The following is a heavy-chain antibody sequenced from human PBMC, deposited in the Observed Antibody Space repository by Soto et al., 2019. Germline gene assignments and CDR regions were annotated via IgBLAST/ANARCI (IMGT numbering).Heavy chain of an antibody. Sequence: QVQLVQSGAEVKKPGSSVKVSCKASAGTFSSYAISWVRQAPGQGLEWMGGIIPISGTANYAQKFQGRVTITAEESPSPAYMELSSLRSEDTAVYYCARSQGSSTSLEIYYYYYYGMDVWGQGTTVTVSS. CDR3: ARSQGSSTSLEIYYYYYYGMDV. CDR2: IIPISGTA. D-gene: IGHD2-2*01. V-gene: IGHV1-69*01. J-gene: IGHJ6*02. CDR1: AGTFSSYA.